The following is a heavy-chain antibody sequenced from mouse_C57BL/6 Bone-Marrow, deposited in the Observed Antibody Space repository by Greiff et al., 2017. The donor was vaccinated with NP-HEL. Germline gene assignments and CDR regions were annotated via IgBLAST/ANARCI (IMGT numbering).Heavy chain of an antibody. Sequence: EVKVEESGGGLVKPGGSLKLSCAASGFTFSSYAMSWVRQTPEKRLEWVATISDGGSYTYYPDNVKGRFTISRDNAKNNLYLQMSHLKSEDTAMYYCARDTYGSSRVYAMDYWGQGTSVTVSS. CDR2: ISDGGSYT. V-gene: IGHV5-4*01. J-gene: IGHJ4*01. D-gene: IGHD1-1*01. CDR1: GFTFSSYA. CDR3: ARDTYGSSRVYAMDY.